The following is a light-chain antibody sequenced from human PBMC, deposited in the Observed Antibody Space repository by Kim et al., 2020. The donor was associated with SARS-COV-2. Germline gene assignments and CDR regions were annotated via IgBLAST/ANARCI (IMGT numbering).Light chain of an antibody. J-gene: IGLJ1*01. CDR1: SSDIGSYEY. V-gene: IGLV2-14*03. Sequence: GQSITISCSGSSSDIGSYEYVSWYQQRPGKAPKLLIFDVTNRPSGISSRFSGSRSGNTASLTISGLQPEDEADYYCSSYSVISIFVFGLGTKVTVL. CDR3: SSYSVISIFV. CDR2: DVT.